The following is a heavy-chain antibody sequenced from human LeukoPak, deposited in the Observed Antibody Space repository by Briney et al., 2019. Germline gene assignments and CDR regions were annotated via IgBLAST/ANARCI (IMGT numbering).Heavy chain of an antibody. CDR3: ARQRGQPGRVSWFDP. V-gene: IGHV5-51*01. D-gene: IGHD2-15*01. CDR1: GYSFTNYW. Sequence: GESLKISCKGSGYSFTNYWIGWVRQMPGKGLEWMGIIYPGDSDTRYSPSFQGQVTISADKSINTAYLQWSGLKASDTAMYYCARQRGQPGRVSWFDPWGQGTLVTGSS. J-gene: IGHJ5*02. CDR2: IYPGDSDT.